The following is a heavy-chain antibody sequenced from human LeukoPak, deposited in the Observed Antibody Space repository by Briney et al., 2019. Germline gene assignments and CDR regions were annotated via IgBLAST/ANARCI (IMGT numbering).Heavy chain of an antibody. D-gene: IGHD2-15*01. CDR1: GFTFSGYA. Sequence: PGGSLRLSCAASGFTFSGYAMSWVRQAPGKGLEWVSTISGSGDYTYYADSVKGRFSISRDNSKNTLHLQMNSLRAEDTAVYYCAKTLFDCSGGSCYEAYDWGQGTLVTVSS. CDR3: AKTLFDCSGGSCYEAYD. J-gene: IGHJ4*02. V-gene: IGHV3-23*01. CDR2: ISGSGDYT.